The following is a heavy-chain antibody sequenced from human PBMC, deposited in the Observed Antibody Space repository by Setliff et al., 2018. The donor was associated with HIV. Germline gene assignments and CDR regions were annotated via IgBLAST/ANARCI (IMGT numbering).Heavy chain of an antibody. CDR1: GFTFSNAG. Sequence: GGSLRLSCAASGFTFSNAGMGWVRQAQGKGLEWVGRMKSKTAGGTTDYAAPVKGRFTISRDNSKNSLYMQMNSLRAEYTAVYCCAKDTQAAVATIWGYWGQGTLVAVSS. CDR2: MKSKTAGGTT. D-gene: IGHD5-12*01. V-gene: IGHV3-15*01. CDR3: AKDTQAAVATIWGY. J-gene: IGHJ4*02.